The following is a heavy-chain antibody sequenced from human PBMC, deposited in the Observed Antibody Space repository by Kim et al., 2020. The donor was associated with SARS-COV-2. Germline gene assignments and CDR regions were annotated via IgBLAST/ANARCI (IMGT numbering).Heavy chain of an antibody. CDR1: GGTFSSYA. J-gene: IGHJ6*02. D-gene: IGHD2-15*01. Sequence: SVKVSCKASGGTFSSYAISWVRQAPGLGLEWMGGIIPIFGTANYAQKFQGRVTITADESTSTAYMELSSLRSEDTAVYYCARDKIVVVVAATHYRDYYYYYGMDVWGQGTTVTVSS. V-gene: IGHV1-69*13. CDR2: IIPIFGTA. CDR3: ARDKIVVVVAATHYRDYYYYYGMDV.